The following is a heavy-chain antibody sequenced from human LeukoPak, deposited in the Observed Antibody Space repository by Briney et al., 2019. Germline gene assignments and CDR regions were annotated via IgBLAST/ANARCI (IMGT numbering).Heavy chain of an antibody. CDR1: GGSISSSNW. J-gene: IGHJ2*01. V-gene: IGHV4-4*02. D-gene: IGHD5-18*01. Sequence: PSETLSLTCAVSGGSISSSNWWSWVRQPPGKGLEWIGEIYHSGSTNYNPSLKSRVTISVDKSKNQFSLKLSSVTAADTAMYYCARVTASYGYGYWYFDLWGRGTLVTVSS. CDR2: IYHSGST. CDR3: ARVTASYGYGYWYFDL.